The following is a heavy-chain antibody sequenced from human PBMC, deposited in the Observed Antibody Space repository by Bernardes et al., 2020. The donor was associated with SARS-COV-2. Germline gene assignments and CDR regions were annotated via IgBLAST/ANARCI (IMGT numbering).Heavy chain of an antibody. V-gene: IGHV3-30*04. D-gene: IGHD5-12*01. Sequence: GGSLRLSCAASGFTFSSYAMHWVRQAPGKGLEWVAVISYDGSNKYYADSVKGRFTISRDNAKNTLFLQLNSLRAEDTAVYYCAFHSDYESRHFDYWGQGTLLTVSS. CDR1: GFTFSSYA. CDR3: AFHSDYESRHFDY. J-gene: IGHJ4*02. CDR2: ISYDGSNK.